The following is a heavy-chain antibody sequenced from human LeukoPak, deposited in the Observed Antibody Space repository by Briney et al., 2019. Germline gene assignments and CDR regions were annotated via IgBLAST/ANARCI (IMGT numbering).Heavy chain of an antibody. CDR3: ARGQIVVVVAAYEYYFDY. CDR2: ISYDGSNK. J-gene: IGHJ4*02. Sequence: GGSLRPSCAASGFTFSSYAMHWVRQAPGKGLEWVAVISYDGSNKYYADSVKGRFTISRDNSKNTLYLQMNSLRAEDTAVYYCARGQIVVVVAAYEYYFDYWGQGTLVTVSS. V-gene: IGHV3-30*01. CDR1: GFTFSSYA. D-gene: IGHD2-15*01.